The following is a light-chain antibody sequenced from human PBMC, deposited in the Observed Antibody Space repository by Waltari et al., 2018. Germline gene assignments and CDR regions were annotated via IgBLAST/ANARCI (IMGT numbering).Light chain of an antibody. Sequence: QSVLTHPASVSVSPGQAITIPFTGTTSDVGGYNYVSWFQQHPGKAPKLMIYAESNRASGVSHRCCGSKSGRQASLTISEFEAENEADYYCSSDTGSRSWVFVGGTKLTVL. V-gene: IGLV2-14*03. CDR3: SSDTGSRSWV. CDR1: TSDVGGYNY. J-gene: IGLJ3*02. CDR2: AES.